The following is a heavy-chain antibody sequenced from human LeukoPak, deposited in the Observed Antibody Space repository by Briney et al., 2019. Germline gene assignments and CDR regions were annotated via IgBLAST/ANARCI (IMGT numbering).Heavy chain of an antibody. D-gene: IGHD5-18*01. CDR3: ARTTEGGYTYDYFYYYYMDV. Sequence: SETLSLTCTVSGGSISSYYWNWIRQPPGKGLEWIGYIYYSGTTNYNPSLKSRVTISVDTSKNQFSLKLSSVTAADTAVYFCARTTEGGYTYDYFYYYYMDVWGKGTTVTISS. J-gene: IGHJ6*03. CDR1: GGSISSYY. CDR2: IYYSGTT. V-gene: IGHV4-59*01.